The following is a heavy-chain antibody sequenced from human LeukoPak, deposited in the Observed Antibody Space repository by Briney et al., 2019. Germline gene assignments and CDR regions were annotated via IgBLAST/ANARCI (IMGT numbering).Heavy chain of an antibody. J-gene: IGHJ4*02. D-gene: IGHD2-2*01. CDR3: AKDIVLIPAAAFDY. V-gene: IGHV3-30*18. CDR1: GFTFGSYG. Sequence: PGGSLRLSCAPSGFTFGSYGMHWVRQGPGKGLEWVAVISYDGSNKYYTDSVRGRFTISRDNSKNTLYLQMSGLRADDTAVYYCAKDIVLIPAAAFDYWGQGTLVTVSS. CDR2: ISYDGSNK.